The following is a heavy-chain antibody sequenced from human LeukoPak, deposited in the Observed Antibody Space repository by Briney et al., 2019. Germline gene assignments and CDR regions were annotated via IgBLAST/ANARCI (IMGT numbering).Heavy chain of an antibody. CDR1: GFTFSSYW. Sequence: GGSLRLSCAASGFTFSSYWMSWVRQAPGKGLEWVANIEQDGSEKYYVDSVKGRFTISRDNAKNSLYLQMNSLRAEDTAVYYCARVGDSRDGYNYAADFDYWGQGTLVTVSS. CDR2: IEQDGSEK. V-gene: IGHV3-7*01. J-gene: IGHJ4*02. CDR3: ARVGDSRDGYNYAADFDY. D-gene: IGHD5-24*01.